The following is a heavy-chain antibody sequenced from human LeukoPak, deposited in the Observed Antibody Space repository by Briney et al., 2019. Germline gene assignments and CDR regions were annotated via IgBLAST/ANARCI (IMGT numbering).Heavy chain of an antibody. D-gene: IGHD5-24*01. CDR1: GFTFSSYS. CDR3: ARAPRPERWLQLLFDY. Sequence: PGGSLRLSCAASGFTFSSYSMNWVRQAPGKGLEWVSSISSSSGYIYYADSVKGRFTISRDNAKNSLYLQMNSLRAEDTAVYYCARAPRPERWLQLLFDYWGQGTLVTVSS. J-gene: IGHJ4*02. CDR2: ISSSSGYI. V-gene: IGHV3-21*01.